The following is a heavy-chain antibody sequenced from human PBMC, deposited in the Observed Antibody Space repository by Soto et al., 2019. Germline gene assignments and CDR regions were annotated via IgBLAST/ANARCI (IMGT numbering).Heavy chain of an antibody. CDR1: GGSISSYY. D-gene: IGHD3-22*01. J-gene: IGHJ4*02. CDR3: ARAYYDSSGYSLPYFDY. Sequence: SETLSLTCTVSGGSISSYYWSWIRQPPGKGLEWIGYIYYSGSTNYNPSLKSRVTISVDTSKNQFSLKLSSVTAADTAVYYCARAYYDSSGYSLPYFDYWGQGTLVTVSS. V-gene: IGHV4-59*01. CDR2: IYYSGST.